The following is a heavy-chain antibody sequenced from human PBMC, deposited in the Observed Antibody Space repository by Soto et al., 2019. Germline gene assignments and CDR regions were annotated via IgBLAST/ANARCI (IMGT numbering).Heavy chain of an antibody. J-gene: IGHJ5*02. CDR1: GGSISSGGYY. D-gene: IGHD6-13*01. CDR2: IYYSGST. CDR3: ARDRGDSSSWSWGWFDP. Sequence: TLSLTCPVSGGSISSGGYYWSWIRQHPGKGLEWIGYIYYSGSTYYNPSLKSRVTISVDTSKNQFSLKLSSVTAADTAVYYCARDRGDSSSWSWGWFDPWGQGTLVTVSS. V-gene: IGHV4-31*03.